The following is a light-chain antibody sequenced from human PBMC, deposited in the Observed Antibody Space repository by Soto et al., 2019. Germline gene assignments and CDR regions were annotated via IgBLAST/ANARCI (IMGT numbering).Light chain of an antibody. CDR2: GAS. V-gene: IGKV3-20*01. CDR3: HQYDIAPQT. J-gene: IGKJ2*01. CDR1: TTLRRTY. Sequence: EIVMTQSPGILSLSPGERVTLACRASTTLRRTYIAGYQQKLGQAPRVVIYGASNRATGIPDRFSGSGSGTDFSLTISRLEPEDFAVYYCHQYDIAPQTFGRGTKVDIK.